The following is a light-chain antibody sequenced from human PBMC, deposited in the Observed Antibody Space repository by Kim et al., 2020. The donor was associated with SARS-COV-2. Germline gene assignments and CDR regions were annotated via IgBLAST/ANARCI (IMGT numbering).Light chain of an antibody. V-gene: IGKV1-5*03. J-gene: IGKJ1*01. Sequence: ACEGNRCTNNCRTSTSVSTWLAWNQQKQGEAPKVRSDEASTLESGVPSRFSGSGSETEFTLTISSLQSDDFATYYCKEYSSYLRTYGPGTKVEIK. CDR2: EAS. CDR1: TSVSTW. CDR3: KEYSSYLRT.